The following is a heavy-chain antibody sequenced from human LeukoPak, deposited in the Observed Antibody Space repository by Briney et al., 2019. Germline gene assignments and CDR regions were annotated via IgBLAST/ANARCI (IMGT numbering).Heavy chain of an antibody. CDR3: ARDSTVTSYYYYYGMDV. J-gene: IGHJ6*02. CDR2: ISYDGSNK. V-gene: IGHV3-30-3*01. CDR1: GFTFSSYA. Sequence: TGGSLRLSCAASGFTFSSYAMHWVRQAPGKGLEWVAVISYDGSNKYYADSVKGRFTTSRDNSKNTLYLQMNSLRAEDTAVYYCARDSTVTSYYYYYGMDVWGQGTTVTVSS. D-gene: IGHD4-11*01.